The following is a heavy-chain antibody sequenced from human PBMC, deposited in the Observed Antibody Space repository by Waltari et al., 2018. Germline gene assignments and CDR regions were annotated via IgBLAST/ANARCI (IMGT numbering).Heavy chain of an antibody. Sequence: VQLVESGGGVVRPGGSLRLSCAASGFTFDDYGMSWVRQAPGKGLEWVAVMWYDGSQRYYADSVTGRFTISRDDSRNTLFLQMNSLRDEDTAVYYCARAGTWGLDHWGQGSLVIVSS. CDR1: GFTFDDYG. CDR2: MWYDGSQR. D-gene: IGHD7-27*01. CDR3: ARAGTWGLDH. J-gene: IGHJ5*02. V-gene: IGHV3-33*08.